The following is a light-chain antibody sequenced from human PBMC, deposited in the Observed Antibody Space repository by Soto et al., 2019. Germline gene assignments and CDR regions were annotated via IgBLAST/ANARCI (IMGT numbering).Light chain of an antibody. CDR2: DAS. CDR3: QQANSFPIT. V-gene: IGKV1-5*01. CDR1: QSISSW. J-gene: IGKJ5*01. Sequence: DIQMTQSPSTLSASVGDRVTIACRASQSISSWLAWYQQKPGKAPKLLIYDASNLESGVPSRFSGSGSGTEFTLTINSLQPEDFATYYCQQANSFPITFGQGTRLEIK.